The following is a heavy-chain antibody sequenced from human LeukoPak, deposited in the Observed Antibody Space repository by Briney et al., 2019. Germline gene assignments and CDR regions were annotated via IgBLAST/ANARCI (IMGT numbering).Heavy chain of an antibody. CDR1: GFTFSSYA. V-gene: IGHV3-30-3*01. Sequence: GRSLRLSCAASGFTFSSYAMHWVRQAPGKGLEWVAVISYDGSNKYYADSVKGRFTISRDNSKNTLYLQMNSLRAEDTAVYYCARDTVAGIDYWGQGTLVTVSS. J-gene: IGHJ4*02. CDR3: ARDTVAGIDY. CDR2: ISYDGSNK. D-gene: IGHD6-19*01.